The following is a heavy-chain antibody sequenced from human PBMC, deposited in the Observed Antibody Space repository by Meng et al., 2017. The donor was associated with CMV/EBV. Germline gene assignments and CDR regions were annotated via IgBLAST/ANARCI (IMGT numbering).Heavy chain of an antibody. D-gene: IGHD6-13*01. CDR3: ARVWGSSSWYYYYGMDV. J-gene: IGHJ6*02. CDR1: GGSFSGYY. V-gene: IGHV4-34*01. Sequence: GSLRLSCAVYGGSFSGYYWSWIRQPPGKGLEWIGEINHSGSTNYNPSLKSRVTISVDTSKNQFSLKLSSVTAADTAVYYCARVWGSSSWYYYYGMDVWGQGTTVTVS. CDR2: INHSGST.